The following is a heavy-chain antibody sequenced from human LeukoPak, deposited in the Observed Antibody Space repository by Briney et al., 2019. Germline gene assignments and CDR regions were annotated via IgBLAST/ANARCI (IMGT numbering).Heavy chain of an antibody. D-gene: IGHD6-19*01. J-gene: IGHJ4*02. CDR1: GYTFTSYG. CDR3: ARDPGATIAVAGQTGEFDY. CDR2: ISAYNGNT. V-gene: IGHV1-18*01. Sequence: ASVKVSCKASGYTFTSYGISWVRQAPGQGLEWMGWISAYNGNTNYAQKLQGRATMTTDTSTSTAYMELRSLRSDDTAVYYCARDPGATIAVAGQTGEFDYWGQGTLVTVSS.